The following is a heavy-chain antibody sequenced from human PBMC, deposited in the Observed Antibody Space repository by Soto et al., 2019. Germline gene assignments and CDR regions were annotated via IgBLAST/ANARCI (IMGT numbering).Heavy chain of an antibody. J-gene: IGHJ6*02. CDR3: ARVREYYYYGMDV. CDR1: GFTVSSNY. CDR2: IYSGGST. Sequence: GGSLRLSCAASGFTVSSNYMSWVRQAPGKGLEWVSVIYSGGSTYYADSVKGRFTISRDNSKNTLYLQMNSLRAEDTAVYYCARVREYYYYGMDVWGQGTTVTVSS. V-gene: IGHV3-53*01.